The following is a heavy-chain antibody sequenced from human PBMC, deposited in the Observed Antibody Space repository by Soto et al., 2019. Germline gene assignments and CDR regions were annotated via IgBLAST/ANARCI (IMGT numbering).Heavy chain of an antibody. Sequence: TLSLTCAVSGGSISSGGYSWSWIRQPPGKGLEWIGYIYHSGSTYYNPSLKSRVTISVDRSKNQFSLKLSSVTAADTAVYYCARETGAYYFDYWGQGTLVTVSS. CDR1: GGSISSGGYS. CDR3: ARETGAYYFDY. CDR2: IYHSGST. D-gene: IGHD3-10*01. J-gene: IGHJ4*02. V-gene: IGHV4-30-2*01.